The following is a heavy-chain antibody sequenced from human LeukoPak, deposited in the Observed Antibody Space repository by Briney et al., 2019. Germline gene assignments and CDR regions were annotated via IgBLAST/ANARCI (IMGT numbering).Heavy chain of an antibody. J-gene: IGHJ5*02. Sequence: PGGSLRLSCAASGFTVSSNYMSWVRQAPGKGLEWVSVIYSGSSTYYADSVKGRFTISRDNSKNTLYLQMNSLRAEDTAVYYCARGQLYSNYARWFDPWGQGTLVTVSS. CDR1: GFTVSSNY. V-gene: IGHV3-66*01. CDR2: IYSGSST. D-gene: IGHD4-4*01. CDR3: ARGQLYSNYARWFDP.